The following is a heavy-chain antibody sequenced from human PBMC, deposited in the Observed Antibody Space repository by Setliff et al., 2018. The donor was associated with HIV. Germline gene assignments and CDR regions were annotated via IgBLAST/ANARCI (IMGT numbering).Heavy chain of an antibody. Sequence: SETLSLTCTFSGGSISSGTYYWSWIRQPPGKGLEWNGYIYYSGSTYYNPSLKSRVTISVDTSKNQFSLKLSSVTAADTAIYYCARCSDCHPDWGQGTLVTVSS. CDR3: ARCSDCHPD. CDR1: GGSISSGTYY. CDR2: IYYSGST. J-gene: IGHJ4*02. D-gene: IGHD6-25*01. V-gene: IGHV4-39*01.